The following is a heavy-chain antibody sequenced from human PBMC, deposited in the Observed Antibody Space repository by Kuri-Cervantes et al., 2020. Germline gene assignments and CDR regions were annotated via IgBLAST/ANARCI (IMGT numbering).Heavy chain of an antibody. CDR3: ARVLPYCSSTSCYFRGPNWFDP. CDR1: GSSFSSYY. V-gene: IGHV4-59*12. J-gene: IGHJ5*02. Sequence: SETLSLTCTVSGSSFSSYYWSWIRQPPGKGLEWIGYISYSGSTNYNPSLKSRVTISVDTSKNQFSLKLSSVTAADTAVYYCARVLPYCSSTSCYFRGPNWFDPWGQGTLVTVSS. D-gene: IGHD2-2*01. CDR2: ISYSGST.